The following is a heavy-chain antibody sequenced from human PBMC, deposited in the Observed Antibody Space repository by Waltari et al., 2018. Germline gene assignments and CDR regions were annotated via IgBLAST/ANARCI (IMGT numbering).Heavy chain of an antibody. CDR1: GGTFSSYA. CDR2: IIPFWETA. V-gene: IGHV1-69*01. Sequence: QVQLVQSGAEVKKPGSSVKVSCKASGGTFSSYAISWVRQAPGQGLEWMGGIIPFWETATDANECQGRGEITADEATSTAYMALSSLRSDDTAVYYCAGDQSPGGYGGTAGGYGMDVWGQGTTVTVSS. CDR3: AGDQSPGGYGGTAGGYGMDV. J-gene: IGHJ6*02. D-gene: IGHD2-15*01.